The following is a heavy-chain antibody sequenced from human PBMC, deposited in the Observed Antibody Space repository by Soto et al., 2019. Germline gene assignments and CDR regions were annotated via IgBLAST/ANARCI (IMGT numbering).Heavy chain of an antibody. CDR1: GGSISSSSYY. J-gene: IGHJ4*02. V-gene: IGHV4-39*01. CDR2: IYYSGST. CDR3: ASKIAVAGTFDY. Sequence: QLQLQESGPGLVKPSETLSLTCTVSGGSISSSSYYWGWIRQPPGKGLEWIGSIYYSGSTYYNPSLKSRVTIPVDTSKNQFSLKLSSVTAADTAVYYCASKIAVAGTFDYWGQGTLVTVST. D-gene: IGHD6-19*01.